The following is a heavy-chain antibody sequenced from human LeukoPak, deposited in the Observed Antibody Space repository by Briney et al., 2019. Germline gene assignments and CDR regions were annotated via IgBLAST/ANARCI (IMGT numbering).Heavy chain of an antibody. CDR2: IYTSGTT. D-gene: IGHD1-26*01. J-gene: IGHJ4*01. Sequence: PSETLSLTCTVSIGSINSYYWGWVRQPAGKGLEWIGRIYTSGTTNYSPSLKSRLSMSVDTSKNQFSLRLRSVTAADTAVYYCGRPGYTAGYYFLDYWSHGTVVTVSS. V-gene: IGHV4-4*07. CDR1: IGSINSYY. CDR3: GRPGYTAGYYFLDY.